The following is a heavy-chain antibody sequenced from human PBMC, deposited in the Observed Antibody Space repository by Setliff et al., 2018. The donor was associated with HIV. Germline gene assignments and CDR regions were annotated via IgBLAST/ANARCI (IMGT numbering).Heavy chain of an antibody. Sequence: PGESLKISCAASGFTFSSYEMNWVRQAPGKGLEWVSYISGSGSTIYYVDSVKGRFTISRDNAKNSLYLQMNSLRAEDTAVYYCARETRPGLTRSGFDYWGQGTLVTVSS. D-gene: IGHD1-1*01. V-gene: IGHV3-48*03. CDR3: ARETRPGLTRSGFDY. J-gene: IGHJ4*02. CDR2: ISGSGSTI. CDR1: GFTFSSYE.